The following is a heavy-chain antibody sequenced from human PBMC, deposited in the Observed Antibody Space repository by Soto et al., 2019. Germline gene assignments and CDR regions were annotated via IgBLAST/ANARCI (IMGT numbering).Heavy chain of an antibody. J-gene: IGHJ5*02. CDR2: INHSGST. V-gene: IGHV4-34*01. D-gene: IGHD6-6*01. CDR1: GGSFSGYY. Sequence: SETLSLTCAVYGGSFSGYYWSWIRQPPGKGLEWIGEINHSGSTNYNPSLKSRVTISVDTSKNQFSLKLSSVTAADTAVYYCARGGGEIEYSSSSDWFDPWGQGTLVTVSS. CDR3: ARGGGEIEYSSSSDWFDP.